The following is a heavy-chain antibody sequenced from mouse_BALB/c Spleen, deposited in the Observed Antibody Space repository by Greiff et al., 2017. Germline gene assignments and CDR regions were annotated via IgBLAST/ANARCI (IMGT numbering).Heavy chain of an antibody. Sequence: QVQLKESGAELARPGASVKLSCKASGYTFTDYYINWVKQRTGQGLEWIGEIYPGSGNTYYNEKFKGKATLTADKSSSTAYMQLSSLTSEDSAVYFCARSKYGNPWFAYWGQGTLVTVSA. CDR1: GYTFTDYY. D-gene: IGHD2-10*02. V-gene: IGHV1-77*01. CDR3: ARSKYGNPWFAY. J-gene: IGHJ3*01. CDR2: IYPGSGNT.